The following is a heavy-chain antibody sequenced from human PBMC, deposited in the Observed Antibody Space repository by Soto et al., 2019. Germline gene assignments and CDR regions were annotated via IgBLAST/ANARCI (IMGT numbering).Heavy chain of an antibody. CDR3: AKERSNSRIDY. V-gene: IGHV3-7*01. J-gene: IGHJ4*02. D-gene: IGHD4-4*01. CDR2: IEQDGTEK. Sequence: PGGFLRLSCAASGFTFSSYWMTWVRQAPGKGLEWVANIEQDGTEKHYVDSVEGRFAISRDNAKNSLYLQMNSLRAEDTAVYYCAKERSNSRIDYWGQGTLVTVSS. CDR1: GFTFSSYW.